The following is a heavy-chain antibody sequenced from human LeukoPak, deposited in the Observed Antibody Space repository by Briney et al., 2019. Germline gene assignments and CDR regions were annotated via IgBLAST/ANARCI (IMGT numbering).Heavy chain of an antibody. CDR1: GYSFTSYW. Sequence: GESLKISCKGSGYSFTSYWIGWVRQMPGKGLEWMGIIYPGDSDATYSPSFQGQVTMSADKSISTAYLQWSSLKASDTAIYYCARLITDYYYYMDVWGKGTTVTVSS. J-gene: IGHJ6*03. CDR2: IYPGDSDA. D-gene: IGHD1-14*01. CDR3: ARLITDYYYYMDV. V-gene: IGHV5-51*01.